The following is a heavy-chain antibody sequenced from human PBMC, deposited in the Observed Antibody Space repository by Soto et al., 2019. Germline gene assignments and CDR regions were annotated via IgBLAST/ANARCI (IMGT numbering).Heavy chain of an antibody. J-gene: IGHJ3*01. Sequence: GGSRRVSCPSSGLTFIGKKSVAWVRQAPGKGLEWVSAVYDVDGSFYADSVKGRFTTSSDSSKTTVYLQMNGLRPDDTAVYYCATWHEREHAYDVWGQGTTVTVSS. CDR1: GLTFIGKKS. CDR3: ATWHEREHAYDV. CDR2: VYDVDGS. D-gene: IGHD1-1*01. V-gene: IGHV3-53*01.